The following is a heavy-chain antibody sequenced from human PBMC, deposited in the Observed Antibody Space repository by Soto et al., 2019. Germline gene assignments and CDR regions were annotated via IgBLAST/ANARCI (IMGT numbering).Heavy chain of an antibody. CDR1: GYPFTSYG. CDR2: IVAYNGNT. Sequence: QVQLVQSGAELKKPGASVKVSCKASGYPFTSYGVTWVRQAPGQGLEWMGRIVAYNGNTNYAQKFQGRVTMTTETSTTTAYMELRGLRYDDTAVYYCARSGIRVAGYDAFDLWGQGTVVTVSS. V-gene: IGHV1-18*01. CDR3: ARSGIRVAGYDAFDL. D-gene: IGHD6-19*01. J-gene: IGHJ3*01.